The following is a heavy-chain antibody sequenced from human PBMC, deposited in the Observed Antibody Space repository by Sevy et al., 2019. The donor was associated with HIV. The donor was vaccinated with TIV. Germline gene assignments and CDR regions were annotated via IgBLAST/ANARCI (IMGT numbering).Heavy chain of an antibody. Sequence: GGSLRLSCAASGFTFSDYYMSWIRQAPGKGLEWVSSISSSSITIYYADSVKGRFTISRDNAKNSLYLQMNSLRAEDTALYYCARGAAYCGDDCYAFDIWGQGTMVTVSS. J-gene: IGHJ3*02. CDR2: ISSSSITI. CDR3: ARGAAYCGDDCYAFDI. V-gene: IGHV3-11*04. CDR1: GFTFSDYY. D-gene: IGHD2-21*02.